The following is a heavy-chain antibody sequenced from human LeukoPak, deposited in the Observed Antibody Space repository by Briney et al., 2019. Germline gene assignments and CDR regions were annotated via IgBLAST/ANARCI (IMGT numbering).Heavy chain of an antibody. D-gene: IGHD1-14*01. CDR3: ARENHGSFDY. CDR1: GFSFSTYY. V-gene: IGHV3-21*01. CDR2: ISSGSTHI. Sequence: PGGSLRLSCAASGFSFSTYYVNGVRQAPGKGLEWVSCISSGSTHIFYADSVRGRFAISRDNAKNSLYLQMNSLRAEDTAVYYCARENHGSFDYWGQGSLVTVSS. J-gene: IGHJ4*02.